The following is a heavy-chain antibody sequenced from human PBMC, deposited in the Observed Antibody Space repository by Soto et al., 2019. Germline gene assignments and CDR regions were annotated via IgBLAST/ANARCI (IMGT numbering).Heavy chain of an antibody. D-gene: IGHD5-18*01. CDR1: GVTCSSYA. V-gene: IGHV1-69*13. J-gene: IGHJ4*02. CDR3: ARRAMGSLFDY. CDR2: IIPIFGTA. Sequence: ASVKVSCKASGVTCSSYAISWVLQAPGQGLEWMGGIIPIFGTANYAQKFQGRVTITADESTSTAYMELSSLRSEDTAVYYCARRAMGSLFDYWGQGTLVSVSS.